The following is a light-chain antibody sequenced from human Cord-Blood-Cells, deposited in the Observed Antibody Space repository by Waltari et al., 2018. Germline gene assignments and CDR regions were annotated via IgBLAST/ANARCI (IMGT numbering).Light chain of an antibody. CDR1: SSNIGSNT. J-gene: IGLJ3*02. CDR3: AAWDDSLNGWV. V-gene: IGLV1-44*01. CDR2: SNN. Sequence: QSVLPQPPSASGTPGQRVTIPCSGSSSNIGSNTVNCYQPLPGTAPKLLIYSNNQRPSGVPDRFSGSKSGTSASLAISGLQSEDEADYYCAAWDDSLNGWVFGGGTKLTVL.